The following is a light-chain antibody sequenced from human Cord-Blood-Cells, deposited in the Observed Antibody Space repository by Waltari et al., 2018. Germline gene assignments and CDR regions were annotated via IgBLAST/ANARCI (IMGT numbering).Light chain of an antibody. CDR2: DVS. CDR1: SSDVGGYHY. CDR3: SSYTSSSTLV. J-gene: IGLJ3*02. V-gene: IGLV2-14*01. Sequence: QSALPQPASVSGSPGQSITISCTGTSSDVGGYHYVSWYQQHPGKAPKLMIYDVSKRPSGVSNRFSGSKSGNTASLTISGLQAEDEADYYCSSYTSSSTLVFGGGTKLTVL.